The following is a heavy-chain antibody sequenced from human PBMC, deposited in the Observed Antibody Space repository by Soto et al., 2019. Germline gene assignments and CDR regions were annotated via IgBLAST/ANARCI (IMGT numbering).Heavy chain of an antibody. CDR3: ARLSTSAGRRDLAC. V-gene: IGHV3-7*01. CDR1: GFSLSSYW. J-gene: IGHJ4*02. CDR2: MNQDGSES. Sequence: EVQLVESGGGLVQPGGSLRLSCAASGFSLSSYWRSWVRQAPGKGLEWVANMNQDGSESDYVGSVKGRFTFTRDNAKNPMYLQMTSLRADDTAVYYCARLSTSAGRRDLACWGQGTLVTVSS.